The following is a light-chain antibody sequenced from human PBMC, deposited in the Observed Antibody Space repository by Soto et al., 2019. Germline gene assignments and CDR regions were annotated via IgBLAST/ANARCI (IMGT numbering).Light chain of an antibody. Sequence: EVVLTQSPATLSLSPGERATLSCRASENVRTFVDWYQQKPGQAPRLLIYGASNRATGIPDRFSGSGSGTDFTLTISRLEPEDFAVYYCQQYGSLSWTFGQGTKVDIK. CDR3: QQYGSLSWT. CDR1: ENVRTF. CDR2: GAS. V-gene: IGKV3-20*01. J-gene: IGKJ1*01.